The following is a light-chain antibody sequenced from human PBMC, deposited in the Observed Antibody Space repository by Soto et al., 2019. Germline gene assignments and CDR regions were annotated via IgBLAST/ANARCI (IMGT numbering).Light chain of an antibody. CDR3: QQRSNWPIT. CDR2: DAS. Sequence: EIVLTQSPATLSLSPGERATLSCRASQSVSSYLAWYQQKPGQAPRLLIYDASNRVTGIPARFSGSGSGTDFTLTISCLEPEDFAVYYCQQRSNWPITFGQGTRLEIK. J-gene: IGKJ5*01. V-gene: IGKV3-11*01. CDR1: QSVSSY.